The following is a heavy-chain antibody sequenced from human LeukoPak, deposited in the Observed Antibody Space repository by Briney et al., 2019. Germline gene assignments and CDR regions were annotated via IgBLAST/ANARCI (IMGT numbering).Heavy chain of an antibody. V-gene: IGHV4-39*01. CDR3: ARHSSGTYYRFDY. CDR2: VYYSGTT. J-gene: IGHJ4*02. D-gene: IGHD1-26*01. Sequence: PSETLSLTCSVSGDSIGSRSYYWSWIRQPPGKGLEWLGSVYYSGTTYYNPSLKSRVTVSVDTSKNQFSLRLSSVTTADTAVYYCARHSSGTYYRFDYWGQGTLVTVSS. CDR1: GDSIGSRSYY.